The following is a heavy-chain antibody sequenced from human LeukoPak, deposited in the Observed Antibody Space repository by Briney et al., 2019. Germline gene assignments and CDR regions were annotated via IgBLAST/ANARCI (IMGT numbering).Heavy chain of an antibody. J-gene: IGHJ2*01. D-gene: IGHD2-21*02. Sequence: SETLSLTCTVSGGSISSYYWSWIRQPPGKGLEWIGYIYYSGSTNCNPSLKSRVTISADTSKNQFSLKLSSVTAADTAVYYCASLSRCGGDCYSYWYFDLWGRGTLVTVSS. CDR2: IYYSGST. V-gene: IGHV4-59*08. CDR1: GGSISSYY. CDR3: ASLSRCGGDCYSYWYFDL.